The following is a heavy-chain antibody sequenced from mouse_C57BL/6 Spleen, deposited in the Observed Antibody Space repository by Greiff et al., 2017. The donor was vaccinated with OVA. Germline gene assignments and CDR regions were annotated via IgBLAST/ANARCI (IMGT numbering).Heavy chain of an antibody. J-gene: IGHJ2*01. CDR2: ILPGSGST. V-gene: IGHV1-9*01. D-gene: IGHD1-1*01. CDR3: ARTTTGVVFDY. CDR1: GYTFTGYW. Sequence: VQLVESGAELMKPGASVKLSCKATGYTFTGYWIEWVKQRPGHGLEWIGEILPGSGSTTYNEKFKGKAPFTADTSSNTAYMQLSSLTTDDSAIYYCARTTTGVVFDYWGQGTTLTVSS.